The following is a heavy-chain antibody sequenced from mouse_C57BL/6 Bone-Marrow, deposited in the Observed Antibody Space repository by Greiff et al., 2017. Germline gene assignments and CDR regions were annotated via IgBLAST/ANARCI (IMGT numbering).Heavy chain of an antibody. CDR3: ARSGLTGTAY. Sequence: QVQLQQPGAELVMPGASVKLSCKASGYTFTSYWMHWVKQRPGQGLEWIGEIDPSDSYTNYNQKFKGKSTLTVDKSSSTAYMQLSSLTSEDSAVYYCARSGLTGTAYWGQGTLVTVSA. CDR2: IDPSDSYT. J-gene: IGHJ3*01. CDR1: GYTFTSYW. V-gene: IGHV1-69*01. D-gene: IGHD4-1*01.